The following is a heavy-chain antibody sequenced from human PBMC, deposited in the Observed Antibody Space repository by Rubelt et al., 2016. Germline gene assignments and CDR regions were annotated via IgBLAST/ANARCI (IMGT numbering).Heavy chain of an antibody. Sequence: EVQLVESGGGLVQPGGSLRLSCAASGFTFSSYWMHWVRQAPGKGLVLVARINSDGSSTSYADSVKGRFTISRDNAKNTLYLQMNSLRAEDTAVYYCARSGPDVVVPAAIRVEGDAFDIWGQGTMVTVSS. CDR1: GFTFSSYW. D-gene: IGHD2-2*02. J-gene: IGHJ3*02. CDR2: INSDGSST. V-gene: IGHV3-74*01. CDR3: ARSGPDVVVPAAIRVEGDAFDI.